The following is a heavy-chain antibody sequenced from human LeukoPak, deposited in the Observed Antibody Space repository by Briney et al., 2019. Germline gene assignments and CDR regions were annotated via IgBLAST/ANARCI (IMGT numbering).Heavy chain of an antibody. CDR3: AKDPRITFSGVATSFDY. CDR1: GFTFSSYA. Sequence: GGSLRLSCAASGFTFSSYAMSWVRQAPGKGLEWVSGISGSGGSTYYADSVKGRFTISRDNSKNTLYLQMNSLRAEDTAVYYGAKDPRITFSGVATSFDYWGQGTLVTVSS. J-gene: IGHJ4*02. D-gene: IGHD3-3*01. V-gene: IGHV3-23*01. CDR2: ISGSGGST.